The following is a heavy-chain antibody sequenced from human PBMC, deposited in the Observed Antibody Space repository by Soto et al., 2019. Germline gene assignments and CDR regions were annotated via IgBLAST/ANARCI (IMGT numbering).Heavy chain of an antibody. CDR2: IYYSGST. J-gene: IGHJ4*02. CDR3: ARGRYYDFWSGNNPYDY. Sequence: SEALSVTCTVSGGSISRYYWSWIRQPPGKGLEWIGYIYYSGSTNYNPSLKSRVTISVDTSKNQFSLKLSSVTAADTAVYYCARGRYYDFWSGNNPYDYWGQGTLVTVSS. CDR1: GGSISRYY. V-gene: IGHV4-59*12. D-gene: IGHD3-3*01.